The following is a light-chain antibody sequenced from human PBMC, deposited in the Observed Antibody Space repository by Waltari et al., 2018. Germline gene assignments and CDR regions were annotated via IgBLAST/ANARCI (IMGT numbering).Light chain of an antibody. V-gene: IGLV1-36*01. CDR3: AAWDDRLNGVV. CDR2: YDD. Sequence: QSVLTQPPSVSEAPRQTVTISCSGSSSNIGSNVVNWYQQLPGKAPKLLIYYDDILPSGVSDRFSCSKSGTSASLAISGLQSDDEADYFCAAWDDRLNGVVFGGGTKLTVL. CDR1: SSNIGSNV. J-gene: IGLJ3*02.